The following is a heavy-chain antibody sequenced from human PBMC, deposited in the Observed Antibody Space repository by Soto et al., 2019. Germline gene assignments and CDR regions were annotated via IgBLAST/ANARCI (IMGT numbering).Heavy chain of an antibody. CDR3: VKDRVESGLGEVDY. J-gene: IGHJ4*02. D-gene: IGHD3-16*01. CDR1: GVTFSTYG. Sequence: SVRPSCAAAGVTFSTYGTHWVGQAPGKGLEWVAVISYDGSKKYYADSVKGRFTISRDNSKSTLYLQMNSLRADGTAVYYCVKDRVESGLGEVDYWGQGTLVTVSS. V-gene: IGHV3-30*18. CDR2: ISYDGSKK.